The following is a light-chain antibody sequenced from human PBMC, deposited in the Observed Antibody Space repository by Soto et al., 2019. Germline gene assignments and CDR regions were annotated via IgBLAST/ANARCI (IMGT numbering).Light chain of an antibody. CDR1: SGHSSYA. CDR2: LNSDGSH. V-gene: IGLV4-69*01. CDR3: QTWGIHVV. Sequence: QSVLTQSPSASASLGASVKLTCTLSSGHSSYAIAWHQQQPEKGPRYLMKLNSDGSHSKGDGIPDRFSGSSSGAERYLTISSLQSEDEADYYCQTWGIHVVFGGGTKLTVL. J-gene: IGLJ2*01.